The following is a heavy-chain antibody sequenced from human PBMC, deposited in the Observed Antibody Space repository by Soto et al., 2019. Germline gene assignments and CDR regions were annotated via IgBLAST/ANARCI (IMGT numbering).Heavy chain of an antibody. D-gene: IGHD1-26*01. CDR2: IYYSGST. V-gene: IGHV4-59*01. Sequence: QVQLQESGPGLVKPSETLSLTCTVSGGSISSYDWSWIRQPPGKGLEWIGYIYYSGSTNYNPSLKSRVTISVDTSKNQFSLKLSSVTAADTAVYYCARDVGVGASFDYWGQGTLVTVSS. J-gene: IGHJ4*02. CDR3: ARDVGVGASFDY. CDR1: GGSISSYD.